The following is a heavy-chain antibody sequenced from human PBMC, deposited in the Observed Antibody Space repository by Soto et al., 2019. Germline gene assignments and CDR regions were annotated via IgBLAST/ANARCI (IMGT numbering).Heavy chain of an antibody. CDR1: GGTFSSYA. CDR2: IIPIFGTA. D-gene: IGHD3-22*01. CDR3: ARQRTYYYDSSGRAFDI. V-gene: IGHV1-69*13. Sequence: ASVKVSCKASGGTFSSYAISWVRQAPGQGLEWMGGIIPIFGTANYAQKFQGRVTITADESTSTAYMELSSLRSEDTAVYYCARQRTYYYDSSGRAFDIWGQGTMVTFSS. J-gene: IGHJ3*02.